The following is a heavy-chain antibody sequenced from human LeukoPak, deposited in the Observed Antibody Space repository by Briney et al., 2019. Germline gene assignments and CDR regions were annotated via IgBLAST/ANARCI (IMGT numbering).Heavy chain of an antibody. CDR1: GFTFSSYS. J-gene: IGHJ5*02. V-gene: IGHV3-21*01. CDR3: ARGVGDTGNNWFDP. Sequence: GGSLRLSCAASGFTFSSYSMNWVRQAPGKGLEWVSSISSSSSYIYYADSVKGRFTISRDNAKNSLYLHMNSLRAEDTAVYYCARGVGDTGNNWFDPWGQGTLVTVSS. D-gene: IGHD2-21*02. CDR2: ISSSSSYI.